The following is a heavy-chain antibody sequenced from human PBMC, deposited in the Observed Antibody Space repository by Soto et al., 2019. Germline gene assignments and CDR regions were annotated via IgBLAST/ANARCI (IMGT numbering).Heavy chain of an antibody. CDR3: AKYLSGWSNPWDY. J-gene: IGHJ4*02. CDR2: ISSSSGTFT. CDR1: DSTSSDYY. D-gene: IGHD6-19*01. Sequence: QVQLVESGEGLVNPGGSWGPPGTALDSTSSDYYWSGIAKAQGKGRRWVSYISSSSGTFTNYADSVKGRFTISRDNAKNSLYLQMNSLRAEDTAVYYCAKYLSGWSNPWDYWGQGTLVTVSS. V-gene: IGHV3-11*06.